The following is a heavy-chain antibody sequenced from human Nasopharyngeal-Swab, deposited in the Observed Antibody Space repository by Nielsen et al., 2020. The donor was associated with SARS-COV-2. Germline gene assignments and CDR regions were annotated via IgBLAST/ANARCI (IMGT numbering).Heavy chain of an antibody. V-gene: IGHV4-34*01. D-gene: IGHD1-1*01. CDR1: GASFTGIF. J-gene: IGHJ6*02. CDR3: ARGGQDNALDV. CDR2: VSHSGTA. Sequence: SETLSLTCTYKGASFTGIFWNWVRQPPGKGLEWIGEVSHSGTANYNPSLTGRVTISLDTAWSQFSLRLSSLSDADTAVYFCARGGQDNALDVWDQGTKVAVSS.